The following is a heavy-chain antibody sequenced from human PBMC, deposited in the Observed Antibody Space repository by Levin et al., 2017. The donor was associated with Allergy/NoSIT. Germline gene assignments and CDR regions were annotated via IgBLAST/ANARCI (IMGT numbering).Heavy chain of an antibody. CDR1: GGSISSSNW. V-gene: IGHV4-4*02. D-gene: IGHD2-2*02. Sequence: SETLSLTCAVSGGSISSSNWWSWVRQPPGKGLEWIGEIYHSGSTNYNPSLKSRVTISVDKSKNQFSLKLSSVTAADTAVYYCARGYCSSTSCYRGWFDPWGQGTLVTVSS. CDR2: IYHSGST. CDR3: ARGYCSSTSCYRGWFDP. J-gene: IGHJ5*02.